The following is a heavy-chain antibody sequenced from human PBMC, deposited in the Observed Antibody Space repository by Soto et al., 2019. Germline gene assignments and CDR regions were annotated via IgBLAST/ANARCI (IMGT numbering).Heavy chain of an antibody. Sequence: QITLKESGPPLVKPTQTLTLTCTCSGFSHSTSGVGVGWIRQPPGKALGWLALIYWDDDKRYSPSLKTRLTITKDTSTNQVVHTMTNMDPVDTATYYCAHRHHYADGFDPWGQGTLVTVSS. J-gene: IGHJ5*02. D-gene: IGHD4-17*01. CDR2: IYWDDDK. CDR3: AHRHHYADGFDP. V-gene: IGHV2-5*02. CDR1: GFSHSTSGVG.